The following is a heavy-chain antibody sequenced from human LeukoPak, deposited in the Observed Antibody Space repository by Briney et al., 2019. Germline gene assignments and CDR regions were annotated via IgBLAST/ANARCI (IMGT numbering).Heavy chain of an antibody. CDR1: GYTFTDYF. CDR3: ARFPYGSGSTDPSL. CDR2: IIPIFGTA. Sequence: SVKVSCKTSGYTFTDYFINWVRQAPGQGLEWMGGIIPIFGTANYAQKFQGRVTITADESTSTAYMELSSLRSEDTAVYYCARFPYGSGSTDPSLWGQGTLVTVSS. V-gene: IGHV1-69*13. J-gene: IGHJ1*01. D-gene: IGHD3-10*01.